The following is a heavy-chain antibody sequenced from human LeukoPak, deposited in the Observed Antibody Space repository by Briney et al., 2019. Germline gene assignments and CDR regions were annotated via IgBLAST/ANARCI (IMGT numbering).Heavy chain of an antibody. J-gene: IGHJ4*02. D-gene: IGHD3-22*01. CDR3: ARGTYDNGWYYFKY. CDR2: LRYDGGKE. V-gene: IGHV3-33*07. Sequence: GRSLRLSCEASGCSISMYVMNWVRQAPGKGLEWVAVLRYDGGKEYSADSVKGRFTISRDSRKDTVYLQMNSLRAEDTAMYYCARGTYDNGWYYFKYLGQVALVTVSS. CDR1: GCSISMYV.